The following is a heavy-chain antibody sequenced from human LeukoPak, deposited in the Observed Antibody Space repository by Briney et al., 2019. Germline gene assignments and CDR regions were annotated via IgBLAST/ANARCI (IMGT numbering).Heavy chain of an antibody. CDR2: INHSGST. CDR3: ARGDVFGGVIVPFDY. V-gene: IGHV4-34*01. D-gene: IGHD3-16*02. J-gene: IGHJ4*02. Sequence: SETLSLTCAVYGGSFSGYYWSWIRQPPGKGLEWIVEINHSGSTNYNTSLKSRVTISVDTSKNQFSLQRSSVPAAAPALFYFARGDVFGGVIVPFDYWGQGTLVTVSS. CDR1: GGSFSGYY.